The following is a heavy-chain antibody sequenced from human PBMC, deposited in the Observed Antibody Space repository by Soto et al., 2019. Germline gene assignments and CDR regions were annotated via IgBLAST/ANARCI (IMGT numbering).Heavy chain of an antibody. CDR2: IYYSGSA. D-gene: IGHD3-10*01. CDR1: GGSISSGGYY. J-gene: IGHJ6*02. Sequence: TSETLSLTCTFSGGSISSGGYYLSWIRQHPGKGLEWIGYIYYSGSAYYNPSLKSRVTISVDTSKNQFSLRLSSVTAEDTAVYYCARDNPPVALWFGELYASYYYYGMDVWGQGTTVTVSS. CDR3: ARDNPPVALWFGELYASYYYYGMDV. V-gene: IGHV4-31*03.